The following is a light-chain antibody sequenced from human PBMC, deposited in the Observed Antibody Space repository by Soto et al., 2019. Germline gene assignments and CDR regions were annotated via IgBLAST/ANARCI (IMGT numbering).Light chain of an antibody. CDR3: QQRSNWPPE. Sequence: EIVLTQSPATLSLSPGERAALSCRASQSVSSYLAWYQQKPGQAPRLLMYDASNRATGIPARFSGSGSGTDFTLTISSLEPEDFAVYYCQQRSNWPPEFGPGT. V-gene: IGKV3-11*01. J-gene: IGKJ3*01. CDR1: QSVSSY. CDR2: DAS.